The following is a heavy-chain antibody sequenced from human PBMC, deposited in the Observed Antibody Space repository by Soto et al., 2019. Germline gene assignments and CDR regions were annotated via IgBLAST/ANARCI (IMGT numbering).Heavy chain of an antibody. Sequence: QVQLVEPGGGVVQPGRSLRLSCAASGFTFRQYGMHWVRQAPGKGLEWVAVIFYDESKEYYADSVRGRFTISRDNSNNMLYLQMNSLRGEDTALYYCARDAAARDGRGGMDVWGQGTTVTVSS. CDR2: IFYDESKE. CDR1: GFTFRQYG. J-gene: IGHJ6*02. CDR3: ARDAAARDGRGGMDV. V-gene: IGHV3-33*01. D-gene: IGHD6-6*01.